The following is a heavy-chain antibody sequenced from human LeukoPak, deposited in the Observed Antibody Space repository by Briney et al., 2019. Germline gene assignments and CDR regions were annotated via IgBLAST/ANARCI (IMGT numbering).Heavy chain of an antibody. CDR2: IYHSGST. CDR3: ARADYSSTWSHDYYYMDV. Sequence: SETLSLTCTVSGYSISSGYYWGWIRQPPGKGLEWIGSIYHSGSTYYNPSLKSRVTISVDTSKNQFSLKLSSVPAADTAVYYCARADYSSTWSHDYYYMDVWGKGTTVTVSS. V-gene: IGHV4-38-2*02. CDR1: GYSISSGYY. D-gene: IGHD6-13*01. J-gene: IGHJ6*03.